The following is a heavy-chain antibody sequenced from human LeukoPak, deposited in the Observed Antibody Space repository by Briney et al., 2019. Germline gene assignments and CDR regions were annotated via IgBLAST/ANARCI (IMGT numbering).Heavy chain of an antibody. CDR3: ARDSGVIKGYYYYYYMDV. Sequence: GGSLRLSCAVSGFTFSSYAMSWVRQAPGKGLEWVSSISSSSYIYYADSVKGRFTISRDNAKNSLYLQMNSLRAEDTAVYYCARDSGVIKGYYYYYYMDVWGKGTTVTISS. J-gene: IGHJ6*03. V-gene: IGHV3-21*01. D-gene: IGHD3-10*01. CDR2: ISSSSYI. CDR1: GFTFSSYA.